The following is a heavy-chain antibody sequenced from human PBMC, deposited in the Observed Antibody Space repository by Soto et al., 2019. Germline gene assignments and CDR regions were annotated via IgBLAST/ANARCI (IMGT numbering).Heavy chain of an antibody. D-gene: IGHD4-17*01. Sequence: VQLVESGGGVVQPGRSLRLSCAASGFTFDSCGMHWVRQAPGKGLEWVAVISSDGNNKYYADSVKGRFTISRDNFKNTLYLQMSSLRADDTAVYYCAKDLLPNTVTTCGSWGQGTLVTVSS. CDR2: ISSDGNNK. CDR3: AKDLLPNTVTTCGS. CDR1: GFTFDSCG. V-gene: IGHV3-30*18. J-gene: IGHJ5*02.